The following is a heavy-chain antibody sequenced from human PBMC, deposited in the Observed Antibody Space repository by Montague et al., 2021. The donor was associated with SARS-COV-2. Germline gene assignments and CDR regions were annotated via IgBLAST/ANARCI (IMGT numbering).Heavy chain of an antibody. J-gene: IGHJ5*02. CDR1: GGSITTSSAFH. CDR2: VHYTGTT. D-gene: IGHD3-9*01. Sequence: SKTLSLTCTVSGGSITTSSAFHWAWVRQPPGKGLEWIGNVHYTGTTYYNPSLRSRVTISVDTSREQFSLRLSSVTAADTAVYHCARLPTGYPNWFDPWGQGTLVTVSS. V-gene: IGHV4-39*01. CDR3: ARLPTGYPNWFDP.